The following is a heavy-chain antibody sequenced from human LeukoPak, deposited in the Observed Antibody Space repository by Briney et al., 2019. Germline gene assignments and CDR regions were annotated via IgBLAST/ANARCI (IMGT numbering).Heavy chain of an antibody. Sequence: GGSLRLSCVASGFSFRKYSMSWVRQAPGQRQEWVSSITGREGNTYAADAVKGRFIISRDSPEDTLVLQMDSLRAEDTAIYYCAKAIHYLDRWNAFDVWGRGTMVIVSS. CDR2: ITGREGNT. J-gene: IGHJ3*01. D-gene: IGHD2-2*03. CDR3: AKAIHYLDRWNAFDV. V-gene: IGHV3-23*01. CDR1: GFSFRKYS.